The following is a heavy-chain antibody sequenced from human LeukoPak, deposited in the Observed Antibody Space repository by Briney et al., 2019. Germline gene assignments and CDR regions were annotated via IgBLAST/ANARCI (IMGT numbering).Heavy chain of an antibody. CDR2: IIPIFGTA. CDR3: ARSAMVEYYFDY. Sequence: ASVKVSCKASGGTFSSYAISWVRQAPGQGLEWMGGIIPIFGTASYAQKFQGRVTITTDESTSTAYVELSSLRSEDTAVYYCARSAMVEYYFDYWGQGTLVTVSS. CDR1: GGTFSSYA. V-gene: IGHV1-69*05. D-gene: IGHD5-18*01. J-gene: IGHJ4*02.